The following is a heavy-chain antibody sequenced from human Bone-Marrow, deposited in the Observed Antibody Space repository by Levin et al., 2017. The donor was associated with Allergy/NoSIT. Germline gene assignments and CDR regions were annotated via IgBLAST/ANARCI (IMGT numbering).Heavy chain of an antibody. D-gene: IGHD2-15*01. Sequence: SETLSLTCAVYGGSFSGYYWSWIRQPPGKGLEWIGEINHSGSTNYNPSLKSRVTISVDTSKNQFSLKLSSVTAADTAVYYCARTVVAATRGYYYYGMDVWGQGTTVTVSS. CDR3: ARTVVAATRGYYYYGMDV. V-gene: IGHV4-34*01. CDR1: GGSFSGYY. CDR2: INHSGST. J-gene: IGHJ6*02.